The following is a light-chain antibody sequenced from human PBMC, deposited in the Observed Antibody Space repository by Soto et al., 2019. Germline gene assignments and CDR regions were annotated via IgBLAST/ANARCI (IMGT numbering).Light chain of an antibody. V-gene: IGKV2-28*01. CDR3: MRGLQTPT. CDR1: QSLLHSNGYNY. CDR2: LGS. J-gene: IGKJ4*01. Sequence: DIVMTQSPLSLSVTPGEPASISCRSSQSLLHSNGYNYLDWYLQKPGQSPQLLIYLGSNRASGIPDRFSGGGSGTDFTLKISRVEAEDVGVYYCMRGLQTPTFGGGTKVEIK.